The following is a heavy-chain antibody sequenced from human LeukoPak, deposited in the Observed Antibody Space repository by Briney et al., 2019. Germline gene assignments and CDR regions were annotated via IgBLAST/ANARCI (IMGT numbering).Heavy chain of an antibody. CDR1: GGSIGSYY. D-gene: IGHD3-22*01. CDR2: IYYSGST. CDR3: ARATYYYDSSGWSYYYMDV. V-gene: IGHV4-59*01. Sequence: SETLSLTCTVSGGSIGSYYWSWIRQPPGKGLEWIGYIYYSGSTNYNPSLKSRVTISVDTSKNQFSLKLSSVTAADTAVYYCARATYYYDSSGWSYYYMDVWGKGTTVTVSS. J-gene: IGHJ6*03.